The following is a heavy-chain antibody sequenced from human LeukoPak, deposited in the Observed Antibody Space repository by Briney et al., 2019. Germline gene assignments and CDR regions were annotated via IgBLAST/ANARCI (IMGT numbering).Heavy chain of an antibody. CDR1: GGSISSFY. Sequence: SETLSLTCTVSGGSISSFYWSWIRQPPGKELEWIGYVSHSGNTNCNPSLKSRVTMSLDTSKNHFSLRLSSVNTADTAVYYCARAGSGYSFDYWGQGSLVTVSS. CDR2: VSHSGNT. J-gene: IGHJ4*02. V-gene: IGHV4-59*01. D-gene: IGHD5-12*01. CDR3: ARAGSGYSFDY.